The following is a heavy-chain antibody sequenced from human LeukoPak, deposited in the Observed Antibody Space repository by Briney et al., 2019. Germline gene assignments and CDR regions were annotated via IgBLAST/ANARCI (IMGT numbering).Heavy chain of an antibody. Sequence: GRSLRLSCAASGFTYNDYYMSWIRQAPGKGLEWVSYISSSGSTKHYADSVKGRFTFSRDNAKNSLYLQMNSLRAEDTAVYYCARGQIGWYFDLWGRGTLVTVSS. D-gene: IGHD3-22*01. V-gene: IGHV3-11*04. CDR2: ISSSGSTK. CDR1: GFTYNDYY. CDR3: ARGQIGWYFDL. J-gene: IGHJ2*01.